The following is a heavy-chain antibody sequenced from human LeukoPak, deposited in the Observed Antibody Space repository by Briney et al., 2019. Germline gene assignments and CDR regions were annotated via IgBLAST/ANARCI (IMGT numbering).Heavy chain of an antibody. Sequence: GGSLRLSCAASGFTFSNAWMSWVRQAPGKGLEWVGRIKSKTDGGTTDYAAPVKGRFTISGDDSKNTLYLQMNSLKTEDTAVYYCTTRYCSGGSCKVDYWGQGTLVTVSS. J-gene: IGHJ4*02. CDR1: GFTFSNAW. CDR3: TTRYCSGGSCKVDY. D-gene: IGHD2-15*01. V-gene: IGHV3-15*01. CDR2: IKSKTDGGTT.